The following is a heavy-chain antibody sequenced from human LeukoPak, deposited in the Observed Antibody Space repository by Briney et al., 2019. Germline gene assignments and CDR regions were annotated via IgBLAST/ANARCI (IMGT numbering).Heavy chain of an antibody. CDR1: GGSISSSSYC. CDR2: IYYSGST. J-gene: IGHJ4*02. V-gene: IGHV4-39*07. CDR3: ARESEMVRGVHTLDY. D-gene: IGHD3-10*01. Sequence: SETLSLTCTVSGGSISSSSYCWGWIRQPPGKGLEWIGSIYYSGSTYYNPSLKSRVTISVDTSKNQFSLKLSSVTAADTAVYYCARESEMVRGVHTLDYWGQGTLVTVSS.